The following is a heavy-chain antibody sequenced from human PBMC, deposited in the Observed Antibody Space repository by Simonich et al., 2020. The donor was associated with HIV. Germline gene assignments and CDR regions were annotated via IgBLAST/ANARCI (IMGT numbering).Heavy chain of an antibody. CDR1: GFTFSSYS. Sequence: EVQLVESGGGLVQPGGSLRLSCAASGFTFSSYSMNWVRQAPGKGLEWVSYISSRSTTIYYADSVKGRFTISRDNAKNSLYLQMDSLRAEDTAVYYCVREWDLLGESWFDLWGQGTLVTVSS. D-gene: IGHD1-26*01. V-gene: IGHV3-48*01. CDR2: ISSRSTTI. CDR3: VREWDLLGESWFDL. J-gene: IGHJ5*02.